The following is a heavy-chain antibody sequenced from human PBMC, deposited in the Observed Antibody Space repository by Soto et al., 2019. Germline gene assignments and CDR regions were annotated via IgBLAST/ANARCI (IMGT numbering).Heavy chain of an antibody. Sequence: PGESLKISCKGSGYSFTKYWIGWVRQMPGKGLEWMAIIYPDESDTRYSPSFQGQVTISADKSISTAYLQWSSLKASDTAMYYCVRMGFSGVGDPAYYYYGMDIWGEGTKVTAPQ. CDR1: GYSFTKYW. V-gene: IGHV5-51*01. CDR2: IYPDESDT. J-gene: IGHJ6*04. CDR3: VRMGFSGVGDPAYYYYGMDI. D-gene: IGHD3-10*01.